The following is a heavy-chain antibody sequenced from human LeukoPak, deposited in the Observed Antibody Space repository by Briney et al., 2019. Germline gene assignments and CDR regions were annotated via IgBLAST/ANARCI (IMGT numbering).Heavy chain of an antibody. Sequence: SVKVSCKASGGTFSSYTISWVRQAPGQGIEWMGRIIPILGIANDAQKFQGRVTITADKSTSTAYMELSSLRSEDTAVYYCARSGEVVPAAITTTLGWFDPWGQGTLVTVSS. CDR2: IIPILGIA. CDR3: ARSGEVVPAAITTTLGWFDP. J-gene: IGHJ5*02. D-gene: IGHD2-2*01. CDR1: GGTFSSYT. V-gene: IGHV1-69*02.